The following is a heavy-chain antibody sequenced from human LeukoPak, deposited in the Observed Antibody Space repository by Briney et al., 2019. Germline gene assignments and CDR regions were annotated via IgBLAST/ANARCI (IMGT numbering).Heavy chain of an antibody. CDR2: FDPEDGET. D-gene: IGHD5-12*01. V-gene: IGHV1-24*01. CDR3: ATDRSLANSGYDRGFWGRYNWFDP. Sequence: GASVKVSCKVSGYTLTELSMHWVRQAPGKGLEWMGGFDPEDGETIYAQRFQGRVTMTEDTSTDTAYMELSSLRSEDTAVYYCATDRSLANSGYDRGFWGRYNWFDPWGQGTLVTVSS. J-gene: IGHJ5*02. CDR1: GYTLTELS.